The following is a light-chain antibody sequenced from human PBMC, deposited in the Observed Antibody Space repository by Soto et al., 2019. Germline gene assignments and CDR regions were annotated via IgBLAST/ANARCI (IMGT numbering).Light chain of an antibody. CDR1: SSNIGAGDD. Sequence: QSVLTQPPSVSGAPGQRVTISCTGSSSNIGAGDDVHWYQQLPVTAPKLLIYGNSNRPSGVPDRFSGYKSGTSASLAITGLQAEYEADDYCQSYDSSLSALFGGGTKLTVL. CDR3: QSYDSSLSAL. J-gene: IGLJ2*01. V-gene: IGLV1-40*01. CDR2: GNS.